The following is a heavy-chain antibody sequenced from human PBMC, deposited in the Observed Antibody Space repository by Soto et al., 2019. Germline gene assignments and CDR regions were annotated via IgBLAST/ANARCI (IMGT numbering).Heavy chain of an antibody. CDR2: IYYSGST. J-gene: IGHJ6*01. D-gene: IGHD4-4*01. CDR3: ARQWRYSYGMDV. Sequence: PAETLSITCTFSVGSISISSYYWGWIRQPPGKGLEWIGSIYYSGSTYYNPSLKSRVTISVDTSKNQFSLKLSSVTAADTAVYYCARQWRYSYGMDVWGQGTTVTVSS. CDR1: VGSISISSYY. V-gene: IGHV4-39*01.